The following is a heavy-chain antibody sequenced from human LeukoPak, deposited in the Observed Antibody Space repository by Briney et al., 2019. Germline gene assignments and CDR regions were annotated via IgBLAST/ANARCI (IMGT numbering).Heavy chain of an antibody. CDR3: ARIVGIASRGYFDY. Sequence: SVTVSCKASGGTLNRYAISWVRQAPGQGPEWMGGIIPIFGTTNYAQKFQGRVTITADESTSTAYMELSSLRSEDTAVYYCARIVGIASRGYFDYWGQGTLVTVSS. J-gene: IGHJ4*02. D-gene: IGHD3-10*01. CDR2: IIPIFGTT. V-gene: IGHV1-69*13. CDR1: GGTLNRYA.